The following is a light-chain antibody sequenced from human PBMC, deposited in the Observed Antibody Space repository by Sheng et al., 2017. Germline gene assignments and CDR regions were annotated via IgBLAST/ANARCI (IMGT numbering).Light chain of an antibody. CDR1: QSVYSN. V-gene: IGKV3-15*01. Sequence: EIVMTQSPATLSVSPGERATLSCRASQSVYSNLAWYQQKPGQAPRLLIYGASTRATGIPARFSGSGSGTEFTLTISSLQSEDFAVYYCQQYNSWPLTFGGGTTVEIK. CDR3: QQYNSWPLT. CDR2: GAS. J-gene: IGKJ4*01.